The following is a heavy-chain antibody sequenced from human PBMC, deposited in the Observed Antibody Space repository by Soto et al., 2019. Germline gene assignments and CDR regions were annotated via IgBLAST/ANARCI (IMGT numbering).Heavy chain of an antibody. CDR1: GFTFSSYW. CDR3: ARSESGNYRG. V-gene: IGHV3-74*01. Sequence: PGGSLRLSCAASGFTFSSYWMHWVRQVSGKGLVWVSRINPDGSSTNDADFVRGRFTISRDNAKNTLYLQMNSLRAEDTAIYYCARSESGNYRGWGKETLVTVSS. D-gene: IGHD3-22*01. J-gene: IGHJ4*02. CDR2: INPDGSST.